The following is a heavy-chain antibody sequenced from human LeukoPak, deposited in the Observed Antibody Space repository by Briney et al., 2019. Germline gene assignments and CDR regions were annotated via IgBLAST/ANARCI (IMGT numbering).Heavy chain of an antibody. Sequence: PGGSLRLSYAASGFTFSSYEMNWVRQAPGKGLEWVSYISSSGSTIYYADSVKGRFTISRDNAKNSLYLQMNSLRAEDTAVYYCASTIEIAAAGTGSFDYWGQGTLVTVSS. CDR3: ASTIEIAAAGTGSFDY. V-gene: IGHV3-48*03. CDR1: GFTFSSYE. CDR2: ISSSGSTI. D-gene: IGHD6-13*01. J-gene: IGHJ4*02.